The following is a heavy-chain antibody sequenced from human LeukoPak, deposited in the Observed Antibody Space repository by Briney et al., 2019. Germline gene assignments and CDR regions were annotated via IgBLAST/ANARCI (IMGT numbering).Heavy chain of an antibody. Sequence: GGSLRLSCAASGFTFSNYWMHWVRQGPGKGLVWVSRINTDGSTTNYADSVKGRFTISRDNAKNTLYLQMNSLRAEDTAVYYCARGTPSRAFDIRGQGTMVTVSS. J-gene: IGHJ3*02. V-gene: IGHV3-74*01. CDR1: GFTFSNYW. CDR2: INTDGSTT. CDR3: ARGTPSRAFDI.